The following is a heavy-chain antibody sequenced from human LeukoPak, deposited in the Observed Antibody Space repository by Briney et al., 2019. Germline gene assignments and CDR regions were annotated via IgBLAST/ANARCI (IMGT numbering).Heavy chain of an antibody. D-gene: IGHD3-9*01. Sequence: SETLSLTCAVYGGSFSGYYWSWIRQPPGKGLEWIGEISHSGSTYYNPSLKSRVTISVDTSKNQFSLKLSSVTAADTAVYYCARGRASGLRYFDWLFSYGMDVWGQGTTVTVSS. CDR1: GGSFSGYY. CDR3: ARGRASGLRYFDWLFSYGMDV. V-gene: IGHV4-34*01. J-gene: IGHJ6*02. CDR2: ISHSGST.